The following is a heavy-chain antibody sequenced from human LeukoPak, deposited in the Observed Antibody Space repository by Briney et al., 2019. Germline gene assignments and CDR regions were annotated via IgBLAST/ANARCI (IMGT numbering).Heavy chain of an antibody. CDR2: ISWNSGSI. CDR1: GFTFDDYA. D-gene: IGHD6-6*01. J-gene: IGHJ4*02. Sequence: PGRSLRLSCAASGFTFDDYAMHWVRQAPGKGLEWVSGISWNSGSIGYADSVKGRFTISRDNAKNSLYLQMNSLRAEDTALYYCAKGYSSSSQGSKVGHFDYWGQGTLVTVSS. CDR3: AKGYSSSSQGSKVGHFDY. V-gene: IGHV3-9*01.